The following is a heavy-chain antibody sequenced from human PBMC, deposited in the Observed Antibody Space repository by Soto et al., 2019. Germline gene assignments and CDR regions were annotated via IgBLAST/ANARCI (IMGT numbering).Heavy chain of an antibody. CDR2: ISWNGGRI. J-gene: IGHJ3*02. CDR1: GFTFGDYG. CDR3: ARGSGYYDGAFDI. Sequence: EEQLVESGGGVVRPGGSLRLSCAVSGFTFGDYGMSWVRQAPGKGLEWVCGISWNGGRIGYADYVKGRFTISRDSAKDSLYLQMNSLRADDTALYHCARGSGYYDGAFDIWGQGTMVSVSS. V-gene: IGHV3-20*01. D-gene: IGHD3-3*01.